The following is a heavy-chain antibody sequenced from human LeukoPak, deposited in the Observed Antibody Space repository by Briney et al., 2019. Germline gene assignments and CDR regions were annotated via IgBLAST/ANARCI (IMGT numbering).Heavy chain of an antibody. CDR1: GGSFSGYY. V-gene: IGHV4-34*01. CDR2: INHSGST. Sequence: KPSETLSLTCAVYGGSFSGYYWSWIRQPPGKGLEWIGEINHSGSTSYNPSLKSRVTISVDTSKNQFSLKLSSVTAADTAVYYCVKRTLYYGMDVWGQGTTVTVSS. CDR3: VKRTLYYGMDV. J-gene: IGHJ6*02.